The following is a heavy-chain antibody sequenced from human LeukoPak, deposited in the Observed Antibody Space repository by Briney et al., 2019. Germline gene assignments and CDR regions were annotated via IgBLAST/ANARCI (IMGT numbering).Heavy chain of an antibody. CDR2: INHSGST. CDR1: VGSFSGYY. Sequence: PSETLSLTCAVYVGSFSGYYWSWIRQPPGKGLEWIGEINHSGSTNYNSSLKSRVTISVDTSKNQFSLKLSSVTAADTAVYYCARGVGLLWFGELLYDNWFDPWGQGTLVTVSS. CDR3: ARGVGLLWFGELLYDNWFDP. J-gene: IGHJ5*02. V-gene: IGHV4-34*01. D-gene: IGHD3-10*01.